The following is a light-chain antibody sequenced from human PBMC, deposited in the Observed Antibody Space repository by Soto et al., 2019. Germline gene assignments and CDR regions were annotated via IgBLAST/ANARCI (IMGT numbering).Light chain of an antibody. CDR1: SSDVGGYNY. V-gene: IGLV2-14*01. CDR3: SSYRGSSTLV. Sequence: QSALTQPASASGSPGQSITISCTGTSSDVGGYNYVSWYQQHPGKAPKLMIYEVSNRPSGVSNRFSGSKSGNTASLTISGLQAEDEADYYCSSYRGSSTLVFGGGTKLTVL. J-gene: IGLJ3*02. CDR2: EVS.